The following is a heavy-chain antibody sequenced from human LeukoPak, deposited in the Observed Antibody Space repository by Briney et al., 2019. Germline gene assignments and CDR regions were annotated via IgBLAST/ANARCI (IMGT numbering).Heavy chain of an antibody. D-gene: IGHD1-26*01. CDR3: ARGGKVGPTSYFYYGMDV. CDR1: GFTFSSYA. J-gene: IGHJ6*02. Sequence: PGGSLRLSCAASGFTFSSYAMHWVRQAPGEGLEWVAVISYDGSNKYYADSVKGRFTISRDNSKNTLYLQMNSLRAEDTAVYYCARGGKVGPTSYFYYGMDVWGQGTTVTVSS. V-gene: IGHV3-30-3*01. CDR2: ISYDGSNK.